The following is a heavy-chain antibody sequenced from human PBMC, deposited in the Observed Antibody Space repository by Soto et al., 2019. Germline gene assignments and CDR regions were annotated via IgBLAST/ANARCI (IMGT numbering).Heavy chain of an antibody. J-gene: IGHJ6*02. Sequence: GGSLRLSCAASGFTFSGSAMHWVRQASGKGLEWVGRIRSKANSYATAYAASVKGRFTISRDDSKNTAYLQMNSLKTEDTAVYYCTRRGGQGDVEDFYGMDVWGQGTTVTVSS. D-gene: IGHD3-16*01. CDR2: IRSKANSYAT. CDR1: GFTFSGSA. V-gene: IGHV3-73*01. CDR3: TRRGGQGDVEDFYGMDV.